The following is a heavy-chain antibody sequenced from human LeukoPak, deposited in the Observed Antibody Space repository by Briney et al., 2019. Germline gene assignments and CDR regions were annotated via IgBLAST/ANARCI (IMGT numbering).Heavy chain of an antibody. D-gene: IGHD1-26*01. V-gene: IGHV3-23*01. CDR2: ISGSGGST. CDR1: GFAFSSYA. Sequence: TGGSLRLSCAASGFAFSSYAMSWVRQARGKGLEWVSAISGSGGSTYYADSVKGRFTISRDNSKNTLYLQMNGLRAEDTAVYYCAKGGELLTDFDYWGQGTLVTVSS. CDR3: AKGGELLTDFDY. J-gene: IGHJ4*02.